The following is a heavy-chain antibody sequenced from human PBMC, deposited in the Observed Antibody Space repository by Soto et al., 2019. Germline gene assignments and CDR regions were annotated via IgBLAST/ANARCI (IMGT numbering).Heavy chain of an antibody. Sequence: EVQLLESGGGLVQPGGSLRLSCAASEFTFSNYAVSWVRQAPGKGLEWVSTISASGVATYYTDSVKGRFTISRDNSKDTLYLQMNSLRAEDTAVYYCAKGRAKVRGVGTNYFDYWGQGTLVTVSS. D-gene: IGHD1-1*01. CDR3: AKGRAKVRGVGTNYFDY. V-gene: IGHV3-23*01. CDR2: ISASGVAT. CDR1: EFTFSNYA. J-gene: IGHJ4*02.